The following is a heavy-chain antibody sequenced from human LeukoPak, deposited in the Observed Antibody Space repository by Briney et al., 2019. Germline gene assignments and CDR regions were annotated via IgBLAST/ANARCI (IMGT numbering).Heavy chain of an antibody. CDR1: GYSFTTYW. CDR2: IYPGDSDT. Sequence: GESLKISCKGSGYSFTTYWIAWVRQTPGKGLEWMGIIYPGDSDTRYSPSFQGQVTISADKSISTAYQQWSSLKASDTAMYYCARRIAAAVNDGFDIWGQGTMVTVSS. J-gene: IGHJ3*02. V-gene: IGHV5-51*01. D-gene: IGHD6-13*01. CDR3: ARRIAAAVNDGFDI.